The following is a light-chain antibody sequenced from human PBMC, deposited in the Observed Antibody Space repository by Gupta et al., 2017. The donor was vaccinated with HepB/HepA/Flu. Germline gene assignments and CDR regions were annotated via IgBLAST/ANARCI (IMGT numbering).Light chain of an antibody. J-gene: IGKJ2*01. CDR3: QQRDSIPYT. CDR2: SAS. V-gene: IGKV1-39*01. Sequence: DIQMTQSPSSLSASVGDRVTITCRASQGISNFLNWYQQRPGKAPKVLIYSASNLQSGVPSRFIGSASGTDFTLTISGLEREEFATYYCQQRDSIPYTFGRGTTLEIK. CDR1: QGISNF.